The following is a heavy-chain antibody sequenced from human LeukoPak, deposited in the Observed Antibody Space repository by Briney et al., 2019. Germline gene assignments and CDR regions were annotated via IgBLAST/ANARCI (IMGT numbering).Heavy chain of an antibody. Sequence: SETLSLTCTVSGGSISSSSHYWGWIRQPPGKGLEWIGTIYYSGSTYYNPSLKSRVTISVDTSKNQFSLKLSSVTAADTAVYYCARDDIAVAGRGYWGQGTLVTVSS. CDR3: ARDDIAVAGRGY. CDR2: IYYSGST. D-gene: IGHD6-19*01. J-gene: IGHJ4*02. CDR1: GGSISSSSHY. V-gene: IGHV4-39*07.